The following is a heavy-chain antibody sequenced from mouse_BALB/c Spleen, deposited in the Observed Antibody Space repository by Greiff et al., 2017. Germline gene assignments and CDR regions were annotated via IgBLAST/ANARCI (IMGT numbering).Heavy chain of an antibody. Sequence: VQLQQSGTVLARPGASVKMSCKASGYSFTSYWMHWVKQRPGQGLEWIGAIYPGNSDTSYNQKFKGKAKLTAVTSASTAYMQLSSLTTEDSAVYYCTIIYYGYFFDYWGQGTTLTVSS. V-gene: IGHV1-5*01. CDR1: GYSFTSYW. CDR2: IYPGNSDT. D-gene: IGHD2-2*01. CDR3: TIIYYGYFFDY. J-gene: IGHJ2*01.